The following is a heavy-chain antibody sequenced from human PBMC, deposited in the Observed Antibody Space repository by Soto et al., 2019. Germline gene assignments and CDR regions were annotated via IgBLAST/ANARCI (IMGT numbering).Heavy chain of an antibody. D-gene: IGHD6-19*01. CDR1: GFTFSSYW. V-gene: IGHV3-7*01. CDR2: IKQDGSEK. J-gene: IGHJ4*02. Sequence: GGSLRLSCAASGFTFSSYWMSWVRQAPGKGLEWVANIKQDGSEKYYVDSVKGRFTISRDNAKNSLYLQMNSLRAEDTAVYYCATTGNSGWYGWGEYYFDYWGQGTLVTVSS. CDR3: ATTGNSGWYGWGEYYFDY.